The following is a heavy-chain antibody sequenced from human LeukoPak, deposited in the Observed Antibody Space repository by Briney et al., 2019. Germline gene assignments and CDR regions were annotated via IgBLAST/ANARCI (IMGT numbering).Heavy chain of an antibody. CDR2: MNPNSGNT. Sequence: GASVKVSCKASTDTFTIYDVNWVRQATGLGLEWMGWMNPNSGNTGYAQKFQGRVTMTMNSSISTAHMELTSLTSEDTAVYYCARSTMGARRRYDYWGQGTLVTVSS. CDR1: TDTFTIYD. J-gene: IGHJ4*02. D-gene: IGHD1-26*01. CDR3: ARSTMGARRRYDY. V-gene: IGHV1-8*01.